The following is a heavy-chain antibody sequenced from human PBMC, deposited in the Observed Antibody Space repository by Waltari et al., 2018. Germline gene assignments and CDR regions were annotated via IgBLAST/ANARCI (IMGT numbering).Heavy chain of an antibody. V-gene: IGHV4-59*01. J-gene: IGHJ4*02. CDR2: IYYSGST. D-gene: IGHD5-18*01. CDR1: GGSISSYY. CDR3: ARAIRGYSLECYFDY. Sequence: QVQLQESGPGLVKPSETLSLTCTVSGGSISSYYWSWIRQPPGKGLEWIGYIYYSGSTNYNPSLKSRVTISVDTSKNQFSLKLSSVTAADTAVYYCARAIRGYSLECYFDYWGQGTLVTVSS.